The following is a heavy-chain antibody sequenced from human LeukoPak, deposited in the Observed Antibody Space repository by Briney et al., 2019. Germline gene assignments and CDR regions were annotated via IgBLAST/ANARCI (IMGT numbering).Heavy chain of an antibody. V-gene: IGHV3-30*02. CDR2: IRYDGSNK. D-gene: IGHD6-19*01. CDR3: AREGEAGYSSGWYDY. Sequence: GGSLRLSCAASGFTFSSYGMHCVRQAPGKGREWVAFIRYDGSNKNYADSVKGRFTISRDNSKNTLYLQMNSLRAEDTAVYYCAREGEAGYSSGWYDYWGQGTLVTVSS. CDR1: GFTFSSYG. J-gene: IGHJ4*02.